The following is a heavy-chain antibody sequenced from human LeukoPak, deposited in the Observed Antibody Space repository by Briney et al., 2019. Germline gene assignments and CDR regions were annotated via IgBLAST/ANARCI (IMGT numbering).Heavy chain of an antibody. D-gene: IGHD4-17*01. CDR1: GFIFSSYG. CDR2: ISSSSSTI. Sequence: GGSLRLSCAASGFIFSSYGMNWVRQAPGKGLEWVSYISSSSSTIYYADSVKGRFTISRDNAKNSLYLQMNSLRAEDTAVYYCARVFIGDYGDYQFDYWGQGTLVTVSS. CDR3: ARVFIGDYGDYQFDY. V-gene: IGHV3-48*01. J-gene: IGHJ4*02.